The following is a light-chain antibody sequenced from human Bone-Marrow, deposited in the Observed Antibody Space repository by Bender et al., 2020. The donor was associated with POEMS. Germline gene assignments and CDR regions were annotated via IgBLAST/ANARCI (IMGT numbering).Light chain of an antibody. CDR3: QVWHFDSDQYV. Sequence: SYVVTQPPSVSVAPGRTATITCGGDTIGTDGVHWYQQKPGQAPHLVVFHGDGPSSVRDRFSGSISGDTATLTISGVEAGDEADYYRQVWHFDSDQYVFGKGTQVTVL. V-gene: IGLV3-21*02. CDR2: HG. J-gene: IGLJ1*01. CDR1: TIGTDG.